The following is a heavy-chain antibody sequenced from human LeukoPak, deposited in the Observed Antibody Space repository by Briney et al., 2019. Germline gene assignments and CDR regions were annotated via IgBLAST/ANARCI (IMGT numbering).Heavy chain of an antibody. CDR1: GFTFSSYS. CDR3: AREGNDFWSGYGYYFDY. Sequence: GGSLRLSCAASGFTFSSYSMNWVRQAPGEGLEWVSSISSSSSYIYYADSVKGRFTISRDNAKNSLYLQMNSLRAEDTAVYYCAREGNDFWSGYGYYFDYWGQGTLVTVSS. V-gene: IGHV3-21*01. CDR2: ISSSSSYI. D-gene: IGHD3-3*01. J-gene: IGHJ4*02.